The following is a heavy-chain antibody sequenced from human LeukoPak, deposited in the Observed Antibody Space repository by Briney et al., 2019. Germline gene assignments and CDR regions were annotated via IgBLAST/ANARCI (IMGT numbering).Heavy chain of an antibody. CDR1: GGSFSSYA. CDR2: IIPILGIA. V-gene: IGHV1-69*04. CDR3: ASSAGIVVVPSDFDY. J-gene: IGHJ4*02. D-gene: IGHD2-21*01. Sequence: SVKVSCKASGGSFSSYAFSWLRQAPGQGLEWMGRIIPILGIANYAQKFQGRVTITADESTSTAYMELSSLRSEDTAVYYCASSAGIVVVPSDFDYWGQGTLVTVSS.